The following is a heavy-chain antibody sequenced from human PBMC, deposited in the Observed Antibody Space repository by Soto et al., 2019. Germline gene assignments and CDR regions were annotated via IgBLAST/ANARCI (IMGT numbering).Heavy chain of an antibody. CDR3: ARDQQLPTGFDY. D-gene: IGHD6-13*01. V-gene: IGHV3-30-3*01. CDR1: GFTFSSYA. CDR2: ISYDGSNK. Sequence: GGSLRLSCAASGFTFSSYAMHWVRQAPGKGLEWVAVISYDGSNKYYADSVKGRFTISRDNSKNTLYLQMNSLRAEDTAVYYCARDQQLPTGFDYWGQGTLVTVSS. J-gene: IGHJ4*02.